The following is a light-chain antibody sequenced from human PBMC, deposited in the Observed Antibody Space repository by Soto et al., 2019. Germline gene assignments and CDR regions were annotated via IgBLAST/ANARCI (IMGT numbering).Light chain of an antibody. Sequence: DTPMTQSPSTLSASVGGRVTITCRASQSISNWLAWYQQKPGQAPKLLIHEASHLERGDPSRFRGSGSGTEVNLTINHLQPDDGAIYYCQQYNEHSTFDGGTKVQTK. CDR2: EAS. CDR3: QQYNEHST. V-gene: IGKV1-5*01. J-gene: IGKJ4*01. CDR1: QSISNW.